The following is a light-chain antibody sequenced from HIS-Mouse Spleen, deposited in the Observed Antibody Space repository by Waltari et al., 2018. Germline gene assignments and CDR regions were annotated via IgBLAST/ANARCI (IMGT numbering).Light chain of an antibody. V-gene: IGLV3-10*01. CDR1: VWPTKD. J-gene: IGLJ2*01. CDR2: GDS. CDR3: YSTDSSGNHRV. Sequence: SYELTQPPSVSVSPGPPAWITCSGSVWPTKDAYMYKKTAGQPPVLVLYGDSKRPSGIPEGFPGSSSGTMATLTISGAQVEDEADYYCYSTDSSGNHRVFGGGTKLTVL.